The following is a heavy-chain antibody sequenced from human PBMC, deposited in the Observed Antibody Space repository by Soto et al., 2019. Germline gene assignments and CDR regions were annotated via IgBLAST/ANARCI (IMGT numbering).Heavy chain of an antibody. D-gene: IGHD1-26*01. V-gene: IGHV3-23*01. J-gene: IGHJ5*01. CDR1: RCTLSSYS. CDR2: ISGSGGST. Sequence: LSGAGSRCTLSSYSMSWVGHPPGKGLEWVSAISGSGGSTYYADSVKGRFTISRDNSKNTLYLPMNSLRAEDTAVYYCAKGPVGAAAYNWFDPWGQGTLGTVSS. CDR3: AKGPVGAAAYNWFDP.